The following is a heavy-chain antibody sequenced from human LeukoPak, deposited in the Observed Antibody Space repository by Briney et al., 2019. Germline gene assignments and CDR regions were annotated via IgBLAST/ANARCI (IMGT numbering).Heavy chain of an antibody. J-gene: IGHJ4*02. Sequence: GGSLRLSCAASGFTFSSYAMHWVRQAPGKGLEWVAVISYDGSNKYYADSVKGRVTISRDNSKNTLYLQMNSLRAEDTAVYYCARATGGRLRFGELLWTFDYWGQGTLVTVSS. CDR1: GFTFSSYA. CDR2: ISYDGSNK. V-gene: IGHV3-30-3*01. D-gene: IGHD3-10*01. CDR3: ARATGGRLRFGELLWTFDY.